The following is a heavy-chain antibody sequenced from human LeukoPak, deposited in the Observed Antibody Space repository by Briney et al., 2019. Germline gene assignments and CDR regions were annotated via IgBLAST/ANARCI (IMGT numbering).Heavy chain of an antibody. CDR3: ARGFRAKDIVVVVAPTLYYYYYMDV. CDR2: IYHSGST. J-gene: IGHJ6*03. D-gene: IGHD2-15*01. V-gene: IGHV4-38-2*02. Sequence: SGTLSLTCTVSGYSISSGYYWGWIRQPPGKGLEWIGSIYHSGSTYYNPSLKSRVTISVDTSKNQFSLKLSSVTAADTAVYYCARGFRAKDIVVVVAPTLYYYYYMDVWGKGTTVTVSS. CDR1: GYSISSGYY.